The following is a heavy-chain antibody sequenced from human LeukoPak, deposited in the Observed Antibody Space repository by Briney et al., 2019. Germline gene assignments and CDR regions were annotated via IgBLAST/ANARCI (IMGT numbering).Heavy chain of an antibody. CDR3: ASSSWYVSYVY. Sequence: GGSLRLSCAASGFTLNYFSMNWVRQAPGKGLEWVSSISRTSTYIYYADSVKGRFTISRDNARNSLYLQMNSLRAEDTAVYYCASSSWYVSYVYWGQGTLVTVSS. CDR1: GFTLNYFS. J-gene: IGHJ4*02. V-gene: IGHV3-21*01. D-gene: IGHD6-13*01. CDR2: ISRTSTYI.